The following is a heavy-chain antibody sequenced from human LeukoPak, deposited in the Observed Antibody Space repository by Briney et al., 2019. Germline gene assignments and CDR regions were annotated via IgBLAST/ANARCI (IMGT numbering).Heavy chain of an antibody. D-gene: IGHD1-1*01. Sequence: PGGSLRLSCAASGFTFSTYGMHWVRQAPGKGLEWVAIISYDGSNKYYADSVKGRFTISRDNSKNTLYLQMNSLRPEDTAVHYCARARVTTGTTRIAFDIWGQGTMVTVSS. CDR3: ARARVTTGTTRIAFDI. J-gene: IGHJ3*02. CDR1: GFTFSTYG. CDR2: ISYDGSNK. V-gene: IGHV3-30*03.